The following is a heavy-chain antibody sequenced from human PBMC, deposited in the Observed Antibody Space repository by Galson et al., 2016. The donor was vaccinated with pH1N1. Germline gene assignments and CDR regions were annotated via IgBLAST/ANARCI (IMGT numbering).Heavy chain of an antibody. J-gene: IGHJ4*02. CDR2: IWYDGSKK. Sequence: SLRLSCAASGFTFSSYGMHWVRQAPGKGLEWVAVIWYDGSKKYYADSVKGRFTISRDNSKNTLYLQMNSLRAEDTAVYYCARDLGSLELMDLTFDYWGQGTLVTVSS. CDR1: GFTFSSYG. CDR3: ARDLGSLELMDLTFDY. V-gene: IGHV3-33*01. D-gene: IGHD1-7*01.